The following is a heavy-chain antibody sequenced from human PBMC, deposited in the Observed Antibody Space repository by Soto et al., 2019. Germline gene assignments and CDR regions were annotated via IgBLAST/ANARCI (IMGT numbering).Heavy chain of an antibody. CDR3: ALYYYYYYGMDV. CDR1: GYTFTSYG. J-gene: IGHJ6*02. V-gene: IGHV1-18*01. Sequence: VSVKLYCNASGYTFTSYGISWVRQAPGQGLEWMGWISAYNGNTNYAQKLQGRVTMTTDTSTSTAYMELRSLRSDDTAVYYCALYYYYYYGMDVWGQGTTVTVSS. CDR2: ISAYNGNT.